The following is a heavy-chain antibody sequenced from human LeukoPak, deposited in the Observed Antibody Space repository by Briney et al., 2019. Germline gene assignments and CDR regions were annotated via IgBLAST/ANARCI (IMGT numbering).Heavy chain of an antibody. J-gene: IGHJ5*02. V-gene: IGHV4-30-4*01. CDR1: GGSISSGDYY. CDR3: AGDYGDLLTGIRFDT. CDR2: IYYSGST. D-gene: IGHD4-17*01. Sequence: RPSETLSLTCTVSGGSISSGDYYWSWTRQPPGKGLEWIGYIYYSGSTYYNPSLKSRVTISIQTSKNQFSLKLTSVTAADTAVYYCAGDYGDLLTGIRFDTWGQGTLVTVSS.